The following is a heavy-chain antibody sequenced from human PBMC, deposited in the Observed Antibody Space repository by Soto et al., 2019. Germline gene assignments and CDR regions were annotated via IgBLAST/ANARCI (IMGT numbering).Heavy chain of an antibody. J-gene: IGHJ5*02. Sequence: QITLKESGPTLVKPTQTLTLTCTFSGFSLSTSGVGVGCIRQPRGKALEWLALIYWDDDKRYSPSLKSSRTSTQDTTKNQVVLTMINMNVVNTATDYCAHRRSTYYDDSTFDLWGKGTLVTVSS. V-gene: IGHV2-5*02. D-gene: IGHD3-22*01. CDR2: IYWDDDK. CDR3: AHRRSTYYDDSTFDL. CDR1: GFSLSTSGVG.